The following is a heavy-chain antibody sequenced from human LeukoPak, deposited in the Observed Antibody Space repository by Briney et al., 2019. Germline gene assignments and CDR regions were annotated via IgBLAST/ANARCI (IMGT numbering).Heavy chain of an antibody. CDR3: ARAIAAAGTSFDY. D-gene: IGHD6-13*01. CDR1: GDSINNFY. CDR2: VYSSGTT. Sequence: PSETLSLTCTVSGDSINNFYWSWIRQPAGKGLEWIGRVYSSGTTDYNPSLKSRVSMSVDTSSNQFSLRLSSMTAADTALYYCARAIAAAGTSFDYWGQGTLVTVSS. V-gene: IGHV4-4*07. J-gene: IGHJ4*02.